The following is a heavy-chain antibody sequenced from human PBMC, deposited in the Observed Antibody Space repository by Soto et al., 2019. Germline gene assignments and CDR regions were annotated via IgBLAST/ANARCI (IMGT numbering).Heavy chain of an antibody. CDR1: GGSVSSGAFF. Sequence: SETLSLTCTVSGGSVSSGAFFWSWPRQSPGKRPEWIAYIYYSGSTNYNPSLKSRATISVDTSKSQFSLTLTSVTAADAATYYCARSPNYYYYGFDVWGQGTTVTVSS. J-gene: IGHJ6*02. CDR3: ARSPNYYYYGFDV. CDR2: IYYSGST. D-gene: IGHD3-10*01. V-gene: IGHV4-61*08.